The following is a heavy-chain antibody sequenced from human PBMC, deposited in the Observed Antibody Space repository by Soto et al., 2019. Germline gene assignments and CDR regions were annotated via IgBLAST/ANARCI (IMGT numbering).Heavy chain of an antibody. CDR3: AKDRVKYCSGGSCYLILAPDAFDI. D-gene: IGHD2-15*01. Sequence: EVQLLESGGGLVQPGGSLRLSCAASGFTFSSYAMGWVHQAPGKGLEWVSAISGSGGSTYYADSVKGRFTISRDNSKNTLYLQMNSLRAEDTAVYYCAKDRVKYCSGGSCYLILAPDAFDIGGQGTMVTVSS. CDR2: ISGSGGST. CDR1: GFTFSSYA. J-gene: IGHJ3*02. V-gene: IGHV3-23*01.